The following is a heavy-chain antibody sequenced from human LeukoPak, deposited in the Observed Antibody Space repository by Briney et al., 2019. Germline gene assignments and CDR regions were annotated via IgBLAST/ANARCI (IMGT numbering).Heavy chain of an antibody. CDR1: GFTFSSYG. J-gene: IGHJ4*02. D-gene: IGHD6-13*01. Sequence: GGSLRLSCAASGFTFSSYGMHWVRQAPGKGLEWVAVIWYDGSNKYYADSVKGRFTISRDNSKNTLYLQMNSLRAEDTAVYYCARVYEGMAAAGTFDYWGQGTLVTVSS. CDR2: IWYDGSNK. V-gene: IGHV3-33*01. CDR3: ARVYEGMAAAGTFDY.